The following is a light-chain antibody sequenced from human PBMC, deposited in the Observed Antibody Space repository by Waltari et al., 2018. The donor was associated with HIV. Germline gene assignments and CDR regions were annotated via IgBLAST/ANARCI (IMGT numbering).Light chain of an antibody. CDR2: DSN. CDR3: GTWDSSLSAVL. V-gene: IGLV1-51*01. Sequence: QSVLTQPPSVSAAAGQKVPISCPGINSTIVHNLLSWDQQLPGTAPKLLIYDSNKRPSGIPDRFSGSKSDTSATLDITGLQTGDEADYYCGTWDSSLSAVLFGGGTKLTVL. CDR1: NSTIVHNL. J-gene: IGLJ2*01.